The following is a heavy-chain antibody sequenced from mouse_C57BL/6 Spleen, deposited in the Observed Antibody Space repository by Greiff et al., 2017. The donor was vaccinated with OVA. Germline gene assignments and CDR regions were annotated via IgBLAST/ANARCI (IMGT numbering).Heavy chain of an antibody. J-gene: IGHJ4*01. V-gene: IGHV1-69*01. CDR3: ARSYYYGSSPLGDY. CDR2: IDPSDSYT. D-gene: IGHD1-1*01. CDR1: GYTFTSYW. Sequence: QVQLQQPGAELVMPGASVKLSCKASGYTFTSYWMHWVKQRPGQGLEWIGEIDPSDSYTNYNQKFKGKSTLTVDKSSSTAYMQLSSLTSDDSAVYYCARSYYYGSSPLGDYWGQGTSVTVSS.